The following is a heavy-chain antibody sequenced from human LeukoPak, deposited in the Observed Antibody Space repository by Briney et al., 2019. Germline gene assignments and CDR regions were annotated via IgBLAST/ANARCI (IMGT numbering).Heavy chain of an antibody. CDR2: INPSGGST. Sequence: ASVKVSCKASGYTFTSYYMHWVRQAPGQGLEWMGIINPSGGSTSYAQKFQGRVTMTRDTSTSTVYMELSRLRSDDTAVYYCARDLVGATHFDYWGQGTLVTVSS. CDR1: GYTFTSYY. CDR3: ARDLVGATHFDY. V-gene: IGHV1-46*01. J-gene: IGHJ4*02. D-gene: IGHD1-26*01.